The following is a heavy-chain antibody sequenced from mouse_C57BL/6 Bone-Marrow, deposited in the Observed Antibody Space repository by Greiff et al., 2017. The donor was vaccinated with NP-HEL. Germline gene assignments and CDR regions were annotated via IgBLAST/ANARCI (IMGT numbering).Heavy chain of an antibody. CDR3: TRGGVVPFAY. CDR2: ISSGGDYI. D-gene: IGHD1-1*01. J-gene: IGHJ3*01. CDR1: GFTFSSYA. Sequence: DVKLQESGEGLVKPGGSLKLSCAASGFTFSSYAMSWVRQTPEKRLEWVAYISSGGDYIYYADTVKGRFTISRDNARNTLYLQMSSLKSEDTAMYYCTRGGVVPFAYWGQGTLVTVSA. V-gene: IGHV5-9-1*02.